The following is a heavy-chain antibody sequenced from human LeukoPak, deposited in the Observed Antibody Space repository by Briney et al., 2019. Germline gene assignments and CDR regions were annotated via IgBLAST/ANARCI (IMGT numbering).Heavy chain of an antibody. CDR2: ISYDGSNK. V-gene: IGHV3-30-3*01. CDR1: GFTFSSYA. CDR3: ARDYHYGMDV. J-gene: IGHJ6*02. Sequence: GRSLRLPCAASGFTFSSYAMHWVRQAPGRGLEWVAVISYDGSNKYYADSVKGRFTISRDNSKNTLYLQMNSLRAEDTAVYYCARDYHYGMDVWGQGTTVTVSS.